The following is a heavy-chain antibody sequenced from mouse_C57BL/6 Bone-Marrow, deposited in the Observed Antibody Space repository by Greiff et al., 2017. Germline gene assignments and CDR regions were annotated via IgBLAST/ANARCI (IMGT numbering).Heavy chain of an antibody. D-gene: IGHD1-1*01. CDR1: GYTFTSYW. J-gene: IGHJ4*01. CDR3: ASYYGSSFYAMDY. V-gene: IGHV1-72*01. Sequence: VQLQQSGAELVKPGASVKLSCKASGYTFTSYWMHWVKQRPGRGLEWIGRIDPNSGGTKYNEKFKSQATLTVDKPSSTAYMQLSSLTSEDSAVYYCASYYGSSFYAMDYWGQGTSVTVSS. CDR2: IDPNSGGT.